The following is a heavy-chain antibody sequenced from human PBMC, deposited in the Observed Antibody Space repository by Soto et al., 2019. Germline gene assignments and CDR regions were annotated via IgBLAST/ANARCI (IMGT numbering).Heavy chain of an antibody. V-gene: IGHV3-21*01. J-gene: IGHJ3*02. CDR1: GFMFTRST. CDR2: ITSASDYI. Sequence: LRLSCVASGFMFTRSTMNWVRQAPGKGLEWVSSITSASDYIFYADSVKGRFTISRDNAKNSLYLQMNSLRAEDTAVYYCARVGTGSSTPLDIWGQGTMVTVSS. D-gene: IGHD3-9*01. CDR3: ARVGTGSSTPLDI.